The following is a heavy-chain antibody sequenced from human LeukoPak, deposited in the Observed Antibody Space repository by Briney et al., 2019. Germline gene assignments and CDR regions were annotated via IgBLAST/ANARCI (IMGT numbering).Heavy chain of an antibody. CDR3: ARGDNYYDSSGYLD. Sequence: SETLSLTCAVSGYSISSGSYWGWIRQPPGKGLEWIGSIYHSGTYYNPSLESRVTISVDTPKNQFSLQLSSVTAADTAVYYCARGDNYYDSSGYLDWGQGTLVTVSP. D-gene: IGHD3-22*01. CDR1: GYSISSGSY. CDR2: IYHSGT. J-gene: IGHJ4*02. V-gene: IGHV4-38-2*01.